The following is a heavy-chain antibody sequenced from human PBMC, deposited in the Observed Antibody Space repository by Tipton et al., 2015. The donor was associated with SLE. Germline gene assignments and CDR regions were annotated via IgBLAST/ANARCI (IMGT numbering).Heavy chain of an antibody. CDR3: AGELLDYFDY. Sequence: SLRLSCAASGFTFSNYAMHWVRQAPGKGLEWVAVISYDGSNKFYADSVKGRFTISRDNSKNTLYLQMNSLRAEDTAVYSCAGELLDYFDYWGKGTTVTVSS. J-gene: IGHJ4*03. CDR1: GFTFSNYA. V-gene: IGHV3-30*04. D-gene: IGHD1-26*01. CDR2: ISYDGSNK.